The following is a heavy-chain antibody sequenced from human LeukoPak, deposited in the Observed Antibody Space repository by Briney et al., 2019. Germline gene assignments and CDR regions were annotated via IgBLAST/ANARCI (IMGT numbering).Heavy chain of an antibody. D-gene: IGHD6-19*01. CDR3: AKSSSGWWSFDY. J-gene: IGHJ4*02. Sequence: GGSLRLSCAASGFTFSSYAMSWVRPAPGKGLEGVSAIIASGGSTYYADSVKGRFTISRDNSKNTLYLQMNSLRAEDTAVYYCAKSSSGWWSFDYSGQGTLVTVSS. CDR1: GFTFSSYA. CDR2: IIASGGST. V-gene: IGHV3-23*01.